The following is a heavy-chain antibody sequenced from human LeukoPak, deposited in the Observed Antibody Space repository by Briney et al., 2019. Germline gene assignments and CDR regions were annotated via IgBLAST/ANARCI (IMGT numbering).Heavy chain of an antibody. CDR3: ALPYCSGGSCYSGGSAFDI. V-gene: IGHV4-39*07. CDR1: GGSISSGDYY. J-gene: IGHJ3*02. Sequence: SQTLSLTCTVSGGSISSGDYYWGWIRQPPGKGLEWIGSIYYSGSTYYNPSLKSRVTISVDTSKNQFSLKLSSVTAADTAVYYCALPYCSGGSCYSGGSAFDIWGQGTMVTVSS. D-gene: IGHD2-15*01. CDR2: IYYSGST.